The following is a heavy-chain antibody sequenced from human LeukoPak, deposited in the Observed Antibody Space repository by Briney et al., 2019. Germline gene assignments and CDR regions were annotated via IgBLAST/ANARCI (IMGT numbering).Heavy chain of an antibody. CDR1: GGSFTIYS. V-gene: IGHV4-34*01. CDR3: ARDVVAAVGSFDY. J-gene: IGHJ4*02. Sequence: SETLSLTCAVYGGSFTIYSWTWIRQPPGKSLEWVGEISPSGNTQYNPSLKSRVTMSVDTSKNQFSLKLSSVTAADTAVYYCARDVVAAVGSFDYWGQGTQVTVSS. D-gene: IGHD2-2*01. CDR2: ISPSGNT.